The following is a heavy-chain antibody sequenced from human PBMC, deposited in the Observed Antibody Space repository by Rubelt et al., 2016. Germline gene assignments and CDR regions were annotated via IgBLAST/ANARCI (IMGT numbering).Heavy chain of an antibody. J-gene: IGHJ4*02. CDR1: TFTSYG. V-gene: IGHV1-18*01. CDR2: ISAYNGNT. Sequence: TFTSYGTSWVRQAPGQGLEWMGWISAYNGNTNYAQKLQGRVTMTTDTSTRTAYMELRSLRSDDTAVYYCARVRSYSKGGDYWGQGTLVTVSA. D-gene: IGHD4-11*01. CDR3: ARVRSYSKGGDY.